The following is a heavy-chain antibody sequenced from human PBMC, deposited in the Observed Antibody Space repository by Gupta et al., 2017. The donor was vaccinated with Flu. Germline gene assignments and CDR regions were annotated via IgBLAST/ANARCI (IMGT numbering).Heavy chain of an antibody. CDR3: ARGRQLLLSAFDL. CDR2: INRSGGT. D-gene: IGHD2-2*01. V-gene: IGHV4-34*01. J-gene: IGHJ3*01. Sequence: VRQQPGKGLEWFGEINRSGGTNYNPSLKSRVTISADTSKNQFSLKVTSVIAADTAVYYCARGRQLLLSAFDLWGQGTGVTVS.